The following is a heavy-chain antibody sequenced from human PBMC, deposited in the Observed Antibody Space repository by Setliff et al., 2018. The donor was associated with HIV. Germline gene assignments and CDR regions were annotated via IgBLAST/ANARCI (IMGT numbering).Heavy chain of an antibody. V-gene: IGHV1-3*03. CDR3: ARERESNGYQFDY. J-gene: IGHJ4*02. CDR1: GFTFTNYA. CDR2: INVDSGNT. Sequence: ASVKVSCKASGFTFTNYAIHWVRQAPGQRLEWMGWINVDSGNTKYLQDLQGRVTITKDRSASTAYMEVSNLRSEDMAVYYCARERESNGYQFDYWGQGTLVTVSS. D-gene: IGHD5-18*01.